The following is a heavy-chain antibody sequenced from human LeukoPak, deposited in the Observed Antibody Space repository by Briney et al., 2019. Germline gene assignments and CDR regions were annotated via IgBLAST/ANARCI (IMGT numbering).Heavy chain of an antibody. J-gene: IGHJ4*02. CDR1: GFTFSSYW. CDR3: ARDRKWELTFDY. Sequence: GGSLRLSCAASGFTFSSYWVHWVRQAPGKGLVWVSRINSDGSSTSYADSVKGRFTISRDNAKNTLYLQMNSLRAEDTAVYYCARDRKWELTFDYWGQGTLVTVSS. CDR2: INSDGSST. V-gene: IGHV3-74*01. D-gene: IGHD1-26*01.